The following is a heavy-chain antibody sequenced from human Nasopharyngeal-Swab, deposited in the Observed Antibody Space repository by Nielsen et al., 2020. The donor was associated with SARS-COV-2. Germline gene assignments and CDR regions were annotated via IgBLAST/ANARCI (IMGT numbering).Heavy chain of an antibody. CDR1: GFVFSSVW. CDR3: TTLHRTGWF. J-gene: IGHJ4*02. V-gene: IGHV3-15*01. CDR2: IKRKADGGTV. D-gene: IGHD6-19*01. Sequence: ESLKTSCAAPGFVFSSVWMSWVRQAPGKGLEWVGRIKRKADGGTVEYATAVRGRFSISRDDSRNTLFLQMNRLKTEDTAVYYCTTLHRTGWFWGQGTLVTVSS.